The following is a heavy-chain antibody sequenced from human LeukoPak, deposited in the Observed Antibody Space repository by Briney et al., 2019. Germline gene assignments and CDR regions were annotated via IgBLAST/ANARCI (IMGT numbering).Heavy chain of an antibody. D-gene: IGHD3-22*01. CDR1: GFTFSSYA. V-gene: IGHV3-23*01. CDR3: ANSYYDSSGSDPSFDY. CDR2: IGGSGDST. Sequence: GGSLRLSCAASGFTFSSYAMSWVRQAPGKGLEWVSAIGGSGDSTYYADSVKGRFTISRDNSKNTLYLQMNSLRAEDTAVYYCANSYYDSSGSDPSFDYWGQGTLVTVSS. J-gene: IGHJ4*02.